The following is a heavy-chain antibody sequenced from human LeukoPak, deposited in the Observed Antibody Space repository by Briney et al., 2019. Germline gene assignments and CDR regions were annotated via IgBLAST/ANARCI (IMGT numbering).Heavy chain of an antibody. CDR1: GFTFNTYA. J-gene: IGHJ4*02. CDR2: LSGSGTTT. V-gene: IGHV3-23*01. D-gene: IGHD5-18*01. Sequence: GGSLRLSCAASGFTFNTYAMSWVRQAPGKGLEWVSGLSGSGTTTYYADSVKGRFTISRDSSKNTLYLQMNSLRAEDTAVYYCAKDGGGIGYRLYYFDYWGQGTLVTVSS. CDR3: AKDGGGIGYRLYYFDY.